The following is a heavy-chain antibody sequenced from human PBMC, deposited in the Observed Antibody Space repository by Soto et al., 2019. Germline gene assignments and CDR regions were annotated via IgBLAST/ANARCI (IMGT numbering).Heavy chain of an antibody. Sequence: GGSLRLSCAASGFTVSTKYMSWVRQAPGKGLEWVSVIYSGGSTFYADSVRGRFTISRDNSKNTVNLQMNSLRAEDTAVYYCAKDRGAAAGTSRWYYYYGMDVWGQGTTVTVSS. D-gene: IGHD6-13*01. V-gene: IGHV3-66*01. CDR3: AKDRGAAAGTSRWYYYYGMDV. CDR2: IYSGGST. CDR1: GFTVSTKY. J-gene: IGHJ6*02.